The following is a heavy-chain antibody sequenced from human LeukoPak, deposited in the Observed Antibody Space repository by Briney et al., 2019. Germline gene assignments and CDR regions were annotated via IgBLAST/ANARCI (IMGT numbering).Heavy chain of an antibody. CDR2: IYYSGST. CDR1: GGSISSSSYY. V-gene: IGHV4-39*01. CDR3: VYYYGSGSYYKGLN. J-gene: IGHJ4*02. Sequence: SETLSLTCTVSGGSISSSSYYWGWIRQPPGKGLEWIGSIYYSGSTNYNPSLKSRVTISVDTSKNQFSLKLSSVTAADTAVYYCVYYYGSGSYYKGLNWGQGTLVTVSS. D-gene: IGHD3-10*01.